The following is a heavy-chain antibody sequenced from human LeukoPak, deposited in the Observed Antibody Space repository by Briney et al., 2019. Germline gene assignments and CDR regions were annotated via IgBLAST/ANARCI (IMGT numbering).Heavy chain of an antibody. CDR2: ISTFNGIT. V-gene: IGHV1-18*01. Sequence: ASVKVSCKTSGYTFISFGISWVRQAPGQGLEWMGWISTFNGITRSAERLQGRVTMTTDTSTSTAYMELSRLRSDDTAVYYCARGQITIFGVVIAPPIAFDIWGQGTMVTVSS. CDR3: ARGQITIFGVVIAPPIAFDI. D-gene: IGHD3-3*01. J-gene: IGHJ3*02. CDR1: GYTFISFG.